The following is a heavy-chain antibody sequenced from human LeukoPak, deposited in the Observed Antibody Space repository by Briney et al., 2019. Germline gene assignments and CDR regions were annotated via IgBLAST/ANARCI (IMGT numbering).Heavy chain of an antibody. CDR2: FNPIFGSA. D-gene: IGHD3-10*01. V-gene: IGHV1-69*05. CDR1: GDSFGTYG. J-gene: IGHJ5*02. Sequence: ASVKVSCKASGDSFGTYGITWVRQALGQGLEWMGGFNPIFGSAQYAQKFQGRVTITMDVSARTVYMELSSLRSEDTTIYYCARDFGSGVFDPWGQGTLVTVSS. CDR3: ARDFGSGVFDP.